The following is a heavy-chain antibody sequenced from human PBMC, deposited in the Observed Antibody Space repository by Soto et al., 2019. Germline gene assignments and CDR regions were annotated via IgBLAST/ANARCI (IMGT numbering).Heavy chain of an antibody. J-gene: IGHJ4*02. CDR1: GASINSCGYY. Sequence: QVQLQESGPGLVKPSQTLSLTCTVSGASINSCGYYWSWVRQLPGKGLEWIGYIYFSGSTYYNPSLENRITLSPDTAQNRFSLQLSSGTAPDTAVYFCAGGHPWEVLLAYWGQGTLVTVSS. V-gene: IGHV4-31*03. D-gene: IGHD1-26*01. CDR2: IYFSGST. CDR3: AGGHPWEVLLAY.